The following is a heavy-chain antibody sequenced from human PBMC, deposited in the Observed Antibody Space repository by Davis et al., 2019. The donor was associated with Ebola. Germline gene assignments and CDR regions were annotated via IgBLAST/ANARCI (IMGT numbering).Heavy chain of an antibody. J-gene: IGHJ4*02. CDR1: EFTFSGYA. CDR2: ISGSGGST. CDR3: AKDLSVAGSGGY. Sequence: GESLKISCAASEFTFSGYAMSWVRQAPGKGLEWVSAISGSGGSTYYAGSVKGRFTISRDNSKNTLYLQMNSLRAEDTAVYYCAKDLSVAGSGGYWGQGTLVTVSS. D-gene: IGHD2-15*01. V-gene: IGHV3-23*01.